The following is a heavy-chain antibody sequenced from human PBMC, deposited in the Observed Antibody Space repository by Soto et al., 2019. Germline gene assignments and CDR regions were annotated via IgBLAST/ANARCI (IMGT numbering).Heavy chain of an antibody. V-gene: IGHV4-39*07. CDR2: IYYSGST. J-gene: IGHJ4*02. CDR1: GGSITSSSYY. CDR3: ARDRGRYFDY. Sequence: SETLSLTCTVSGGSITSSSYYWGWIRQPPGKGLEWIGSIYYSGSTYYNPSLKSRVTISVDTSKNQFSLKLSSVTAADTAVYYCARDRGRYFDYWGQGTLVTVSS. D-gene: IGHD3-10*01.